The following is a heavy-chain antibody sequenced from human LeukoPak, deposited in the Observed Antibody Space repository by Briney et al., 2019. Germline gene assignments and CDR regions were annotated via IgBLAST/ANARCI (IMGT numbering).Heavy chain of an antibody. Sequence: PGGSLRLSCAASGFPFSSYSMNWVRQAPGKGLEWVSSFGTRSTSVYYADSVRGRFTISRDNAKNSLYLQMNSLRAEDTAVYYCARVGRIFGVVIIPVYNMDVWGKGTTVTVSS. CDR1: GFPFSSYS. D-gene: IGHD3-3*01. CDR2: FGTRSTSV. CDR3: ARVGRIFGVVIIPVYNMDV. V-gene: IGHV3-21*01. J-gene: IGHJ6*03.